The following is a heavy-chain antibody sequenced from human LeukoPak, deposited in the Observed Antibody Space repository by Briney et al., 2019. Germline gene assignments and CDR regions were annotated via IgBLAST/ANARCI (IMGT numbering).Heavy chain of an antibody. CDR3: ARKLYDYGDYLRDAFDI. CDR1: GGTFSSYA. J-gene: IGHJ3*02. CDR2: IIPIFGTA. Sequence: SVKVSCKASGGTFSSYAISWVRQAPGQGLEWMGGIIPIFGTANYAQKFQGRVTITADESTSTAYMELSSLRSEDTAVYCCARKLYDYGDYLRDAFDIWGQGTMVRLF. V-gene: IGHV1-69*01. D-gene: IGHD4-17*01.